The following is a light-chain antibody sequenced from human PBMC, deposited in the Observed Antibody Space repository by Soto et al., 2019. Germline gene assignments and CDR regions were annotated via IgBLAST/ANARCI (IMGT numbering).Light chain of an antibody. CDR3: QQYNNWPRA. Sequence: EIVMTQSPANLSLSPGERATLSCRASQSINSNLAWYQHKPGQAPRLLIYGASTRATGFPARFSGSGSGTEFTLTISSLQSEDFAVYYCQQYNNWPRAFGQGTKVEIK. CDR1: QSINSN. V-gene: IGKV3-15*01. CDR2: GAS. J-gene: IGKJ1*01.